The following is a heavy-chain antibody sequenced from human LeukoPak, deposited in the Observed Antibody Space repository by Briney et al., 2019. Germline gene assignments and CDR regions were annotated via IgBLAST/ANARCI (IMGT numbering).Heavy chain of an antibody. Sequence: ASVKVSCKASGYTFTSYDINWVRQATGQGLEWMGWMNPNSGNTGYAQKFQGRVTVTRNTSISTAYMELSSLRSEDTAVYYCARGPLPSYYYYYMDVWGKGTTVTVSS. CDR1: GYTFTSYD. CDR2: MNPNSGNT. V-gene: IGHV1-8*01. J-gene: IGHJ6*03. CDR3: ARGPLPSYYYYYMDV.